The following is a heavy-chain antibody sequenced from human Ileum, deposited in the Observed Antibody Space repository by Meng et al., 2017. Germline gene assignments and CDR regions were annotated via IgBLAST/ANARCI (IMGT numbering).Heavy chain of an antibody. J-gene: IGHJ4*02. CDR2: IYWDDDK. CDR3: AHKTTVTTSGRGLFDY. CDR1: GLSLSTSGVG. D-gene: IGHD4-11*01. V-gene: IGHV2-5*02. Sequence: QITVKASGPTLVKPTQTLTLTCTFSGLSLSTSGVGVGWIRQPPGKALEWLALIYWDDDKRYSPSLKSRLTITKDTSKNQVVLTMTNMDPVDTATYYCAHKTTVTTSGRGLFDYWGQGTLVTVSS.